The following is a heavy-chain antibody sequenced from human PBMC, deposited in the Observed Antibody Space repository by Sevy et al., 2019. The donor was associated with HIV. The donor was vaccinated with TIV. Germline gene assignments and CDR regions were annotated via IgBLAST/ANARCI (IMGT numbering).Heavy chain of an antibody. CDR1: GFTFSSYA. V-gene: IGHV3-30-3*01. CDR3: ARDLGGSGLDY. CDR2: ISYDGSNK. D-gene: IGHD3-16*01. J-gene: IGHJ4*02. Sequence: GGSLRLSCAASGFTFSSYAMHWVRQAPGKGLGWVAVISYDGSNKYYEDSVKGRFTISRDNSKNTLYLQMNSLRAEDTAVYYCARDLGGSGLDYWGQGTLVTVSS.